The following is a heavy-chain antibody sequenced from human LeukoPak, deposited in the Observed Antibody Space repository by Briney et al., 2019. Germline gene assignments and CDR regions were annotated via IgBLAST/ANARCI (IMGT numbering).Heavy chain of an antibody. J-gene: IGHJ4*02. V-gene: IGHV4-59*01. D-gene: IGHD6-19*01. CDR2: IYYSGST. Sequence: SETLSLTCTVSGGSISSYYWSWIRQPPGKGLEWIGYIYYSGSTNYNPSLKSRVTISVDTSKNQFSLKLSSVTAADTAVYYCAMDPVAGTAFDYWGQGTLVTVSS. CDR1: GGSISSYY. CDR3: AMDPVAGTAFDY.